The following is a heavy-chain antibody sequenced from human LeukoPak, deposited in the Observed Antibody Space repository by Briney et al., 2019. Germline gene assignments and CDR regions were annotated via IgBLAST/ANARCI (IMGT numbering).Heavy chain of an antibody. CDR3: ARGSQLLGFDAFDI. CDR2: IIPILGIA. V-gene: IGHV1-69*02. CDR1: GGTFSSYT. D-gene: IGHD2-2*01. J-gene: IGHJ3*02. Sequence: SVKVSCKASGGTFSSYTISWVRQAPGKGLEWMGRIIPILGIANYAQKFQGRVTITADKSTSTAYMELSSLRSEDTAVYYCARGSQLLGFDAFDIWGQGTMVTVSS.